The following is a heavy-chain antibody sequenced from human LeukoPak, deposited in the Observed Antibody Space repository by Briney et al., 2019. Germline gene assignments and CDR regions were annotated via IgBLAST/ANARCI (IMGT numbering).Heavy chain of an antibody. CDR3: ARRRLPFVVVTAYWFDP. Sequence: SETLSLTCAAYGGSFSGYYWSWIRQPPGKGLEWIGGINNSGSTNYNPSLKSRVTISVDTSKNQFSLKLSSVTAADTAVYYCARRRLPFVVVTAYWFDPWGQGTLVTVSS. CDR2: INNSGST. D-gene: IGHD2-21*02. J-gene: IGHJ5*02. V-gene: IGHV4-34*01. CDR1: GGSFSGYY.